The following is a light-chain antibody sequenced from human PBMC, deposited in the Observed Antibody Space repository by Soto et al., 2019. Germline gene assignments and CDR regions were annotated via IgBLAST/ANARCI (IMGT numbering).Light chain of an antibody. Sequence: QSVLTQPPSVSAAPGQKVTISCSGSSSNIGNNYVSWYQQLPGTAPKLLIYDNNKRPSGTPDRFSGSKSGTSATLGITGLQTGDEADYYCGTWDSSLSAGPVVFGGGTK. CDR3: GTWDSSLSAGPVV. V-gene: IGLV1-51*01. CDR1: SSNIGNNY. CDR2: DNN. J-gene: IGLJ2*01.